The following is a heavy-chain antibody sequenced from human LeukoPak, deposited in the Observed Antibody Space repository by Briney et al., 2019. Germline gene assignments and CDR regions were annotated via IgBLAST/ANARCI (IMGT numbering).Heavy chain of an antibody. CDR3: ARHGSRGDYYFDY. CDR2: IYYSGST. D-gene: IGHD3-16*01. J-gene: IGHJ4*02. CDR1: GGSISSSSYY. Sequence: KPSETLSLNCTVSGGSISSSSYYWGWIRQPPGKGLEWIGSIYYSGSTYYNPSLKSRVTISVDTSKNQFSLKLSSVTAADTAVYYCARHGSRGDYYFDYWGQGTLVTVSS. V-gene: IGHV4-39*01.